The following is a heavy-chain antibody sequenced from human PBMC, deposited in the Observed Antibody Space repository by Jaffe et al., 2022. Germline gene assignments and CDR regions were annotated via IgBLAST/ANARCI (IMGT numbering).Heavy chain of an antibody. V-gene: IGHV3-20*01. CDR2: INWNGGST. CDR3: ARWGPPYYDFWSGYYSSANWFDP. CDR1: GFTFDDYG. D-gene: IGHD3-3*01. Sequence: EVQLVESGGGVVRPGGSLRLSCAASGFTFDDYGMSWVRQAPGKGLEWVSGINWNGGSTGYADSVKGRFTISRDNAKNSLYLQMNSLRAEDTALYHCARWGPPYYDFWSGYYSSANWFDPWGQGTLVTVSS. J-gene: IGHJ5*02.